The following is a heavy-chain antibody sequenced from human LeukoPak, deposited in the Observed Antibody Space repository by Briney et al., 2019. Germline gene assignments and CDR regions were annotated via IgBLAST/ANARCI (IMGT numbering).Heavy chain of an antibody. CDR3: ARGYDADILTGSRYYYFYMDV. V-gene: IGHV4-39*07. CDR2: IYYSGST. Sequence: SETLSLTCTVSGGSISSSSYYWGWIRQPPGKGLEWIGGIYYSGSTYYNPSLKSRVTISVDTSKNQFSLKLSSVTAADTAVYYCARGYDADILTGSRYYYFYMDVWGKGTTVTVSS. CDR1: GGSISSSSYY. J-gene: IGHJ6*03. D-gene: IGHD3-9*01.